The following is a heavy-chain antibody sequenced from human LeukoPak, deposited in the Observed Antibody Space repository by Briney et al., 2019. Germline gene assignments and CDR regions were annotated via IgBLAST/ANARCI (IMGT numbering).Heavy chain of an antibody. CDR3: AKMRYYYDSSGYSYYFDY. Sequence: SGGSLSLSCAASGFTFSSYAVSWVRQAPGLGLEWVSAISGSGGSTYYADSVKGRFTISRDNSKNTLYLQMNSLRAEDTAVYYCAKMRYYYDSSGYSYYFDYWGQGTLVTVSS. CDR2: ISGSGGST. CDR1: GFTFSSYA. V-gene: IGHV3-23*01. D-gene: IGHD3-22*01. J-gene: IGHJ4*02.